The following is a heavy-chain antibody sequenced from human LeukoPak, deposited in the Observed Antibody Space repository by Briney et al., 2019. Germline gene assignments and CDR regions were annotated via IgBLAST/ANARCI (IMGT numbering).Heavy chain of an antibody. V-gene: IGHV4-59*08. CDR1: GGSISSYY. CDR2: IYYSGST. CDR3: ARRPIVATITDAFDI. Sequence: SETLSLTCTVSGGSISSYYWSWIRQPPGKGLEWIGYIYYSGSTNYNPSLKSRVTISVGTSKNQFSLKLSSVTAADTAVYYCARRPIVATITDAFDIWGQGTMVTVSS. J-gene: IGHJ3*02. D-gene: IGHD5-12*01.